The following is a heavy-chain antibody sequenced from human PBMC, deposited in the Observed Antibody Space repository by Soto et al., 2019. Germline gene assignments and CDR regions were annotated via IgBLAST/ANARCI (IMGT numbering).Heavy chain of an antibody. CDR2: MSAAGDT. CDR1: GFTFSAYS. D-gene: IGHD3-16*01. V-gene: IGHV3-23*01. J-gene: IGHJ4*02. Sequence: PGGSLRLSCAASGFTFSAYSMTWVRQAPGEGLVWVSSMSAAGDTYYADSVKGRFAISRDNSKNTLYLQMNSLRADDTALYYCAREDGGGPFDYWGQGALVTVSS. CDR3: AREDGGGPFDY.